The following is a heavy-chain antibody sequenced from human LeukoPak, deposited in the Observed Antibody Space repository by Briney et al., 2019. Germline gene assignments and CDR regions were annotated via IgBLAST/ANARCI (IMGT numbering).Heavy chain of an antibody. V-gene: IGHV3-30*02. J-gene: IGHJ4*02. CDR1: GFTFSSYG. CDR2: IRYDGSNK. CDR3: AXXXXXYXXY. Sequence: XAXXGFTFSSYGMHWVRQAPGKGLEWVAFIRYDGSNKYYADSVKGRFTISRDNSKNTLYLQMNSLRAEDTAVYYCAXXXXXYXXYWGQGTLVTVSS.